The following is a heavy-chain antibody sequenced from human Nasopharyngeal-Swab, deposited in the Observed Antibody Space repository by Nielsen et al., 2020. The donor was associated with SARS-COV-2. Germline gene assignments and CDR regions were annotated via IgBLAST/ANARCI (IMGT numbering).Heavy chain of an antibody. Sequence: GESLKISCAASGFTFSSYAMSWVRQAPGKGLELVSAISCSGGSTYYADSVKGRFTISRDNSKNTLYLQMNSLRAEDRAVYYCAKGYSGYVFGTLDYWGQGTLVTVSS. V-gene: IGHV3-23*01. CDR3: AKGYSGYVFGTLDY. J-gene: IGHJ4*02. D-gene: IGHD5-12*01. CDR2: ISCSGGST. CDR1: GFTFSSYA.